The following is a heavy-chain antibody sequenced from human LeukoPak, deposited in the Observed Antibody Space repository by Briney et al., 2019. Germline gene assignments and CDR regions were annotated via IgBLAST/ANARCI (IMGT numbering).Heavy chain of an antibody. D-gene: IGHD5-24*01. Sequence: AGGSLRLSCAASGFTFSSYAMHWVRQTPGKGLEWVALISHGGGKEHYAESVKGRFTISRDNSRNTVYLQMSSLRSDDTAIYYCAKTLDGFWPQFDFWGQGTLLTVSS. CDR1: GFTFSSYA. CDR3: AKTLDGFWPQFDF. CDR2: ISHGGGKE. J-gene: IGHJ4*02. V-gene: IGHV3-30-3*01.